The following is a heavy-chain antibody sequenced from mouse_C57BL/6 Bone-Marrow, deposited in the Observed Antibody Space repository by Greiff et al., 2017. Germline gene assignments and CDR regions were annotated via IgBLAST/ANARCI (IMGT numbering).Heavy chain of an antibody. CDR2: ISDGGSYT. CDR3: AREEGCAGSWFAY. J-gene: IGHJ3*01. V-gene: IGHV5-4*01. CDR1: GFTFSSYA. Sequence: EVQLVESGGGLVKPGGSLKLSCAASGFTFSSYAMSWVRQTPEQRLEWVATISDGGSYTYYPDNVKGRFTISRDNAKNNLYLQMSHLKSEDTAMYYCAREEGCAGSWFAYWGQGTLVTVSA.